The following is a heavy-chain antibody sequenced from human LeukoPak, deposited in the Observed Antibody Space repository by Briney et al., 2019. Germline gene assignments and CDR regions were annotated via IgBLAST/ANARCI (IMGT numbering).Heavy chain of an antibody. D-gene: IGHD6-19*01. J-gene: IGHJ4*02. CDR3: ARVGVAGPFDY. CDR2: INPSGGST. Sequence: SVNVSCKASGYTFTSYYMHWLRQAPGQGLEWMGIINPSGGSTSYAQKFQGRVTMTRDQSPSTVYMALSSLRSEDMAVYYCARVGVAGPFDYWGQGTLVTVSS. V-gene: IGHV1-46*01. CDR1: GYTFTSYY.